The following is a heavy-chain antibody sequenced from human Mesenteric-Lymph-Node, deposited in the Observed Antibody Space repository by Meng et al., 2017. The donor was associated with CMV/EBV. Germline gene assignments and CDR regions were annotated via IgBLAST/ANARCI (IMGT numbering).Heavy chain of an antibody. J-gene: IGHJ5*02. CDR3: ARGRFDP. Sequence: SEALSLTCAVYGGSFSGYYWSWIRQPPGKGLEWIGEINHSGSTNYNPSLKSRVTISVDTSKNQFSLKLSSVTAADTAVYYCARGRFDPWGQGTLAPSPQ. CDR1: GGSFSGYY. CDR2: INHSGST. V-gene: IGHV4-34*01.